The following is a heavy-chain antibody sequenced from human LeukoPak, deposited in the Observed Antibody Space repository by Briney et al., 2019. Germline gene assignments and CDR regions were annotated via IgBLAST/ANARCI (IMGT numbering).Heavy chain of an antibody. J-gene: IGHJ4*02. CDR2: INPSGSST. CDR1: GYSFTSHY. CDR3: ARRRYSGSSQHFDY. Sequence: ASVKVSCKASGYSFTSHYMHWVRQAPGQGLEWMGLINPSGSSTLYAQKFQGRVTMTTDTSTSTAYMELRSLRSDDTAVYYCARRRYSGSSQHFDYWGQGTLVTVSS. V-gene: IGHV1-46*01. D-gene: IGHD1-26*01.